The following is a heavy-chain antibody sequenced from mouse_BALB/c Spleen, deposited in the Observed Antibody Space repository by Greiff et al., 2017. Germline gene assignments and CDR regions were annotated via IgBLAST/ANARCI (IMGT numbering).Heavy chain of an antibody. CDR1: GFSLTSYG. CDR2: IWSGGST. CDR3: ASYGNYDGAY. Sequence: VQLVESGPGLVQPSQSLSITCTVSGFSLTSYGVHWVRQSPGKGLEWLGVIWSGGSTDYNAAFISRLSISKDNSKSQVFFKMNSLQANDTAIYYCASYGNYDGAYWGQGTLVTVSA. D-gene: IGHD2-1*01. V-gene: IGHV2-2*02. J-gene: IGHJ3*01.